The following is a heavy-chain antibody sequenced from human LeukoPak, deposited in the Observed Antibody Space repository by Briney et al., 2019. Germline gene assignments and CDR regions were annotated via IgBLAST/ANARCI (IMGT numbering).Heavy chain of an antibody. CDR2: INHSGST. CDR1: GGSFSGYY. J-gene: IGHJ4*02. D-gene: IGHD2-2*01. CDR3: ARVVAMPFNYFES. V-gene: IGHV4-34*01. Sequence: SETLSLTCAVYGGSFSGYYWSWIRQPPGKGLEWIGEINHSGSTNYNPSLKSRLTISVDTSKNQFSLKLSSVTAADTAVYFCARVVAMPFNYFESWGQGTRVAVSA.